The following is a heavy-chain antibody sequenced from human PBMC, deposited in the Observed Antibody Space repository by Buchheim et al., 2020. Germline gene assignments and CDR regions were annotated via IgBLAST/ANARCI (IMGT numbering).Heavy chain of an antibody. J-gene: IGHJ6*02. CDR1: GYTFTGYY. CDR3: ARDPPGFWDGMDV. CDR2: INPNSGCT. V-gene: IGHV1-2*06. Sequence: QVQLVQSGAEVKKPGASVKVSCKASGYTFTGYYMHWVRQAPGQGLEWMGRINPNSGCTKYAQKFQGRVTMTRDKSISTAYMELSRLRSDDTAVYYCARDPPGFWDGMDVWGQGTT. D-gene: IGHD2/OR15-2a*01.